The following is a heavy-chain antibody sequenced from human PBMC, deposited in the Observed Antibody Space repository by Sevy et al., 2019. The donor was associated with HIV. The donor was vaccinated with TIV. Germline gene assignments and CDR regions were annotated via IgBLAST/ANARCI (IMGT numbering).Heavy chain of an antibody. CDR1: GYTFISYG. J-gene: IGHJ6*02. V-gene: IGHV7-4-1*02. CDR2: INTNTGNP. CDR3: ARTSRGIVVVPAAQHYYGMDV. Sequence: ASVKVSCKASGYTFISYGMNWVRQAPGQGLEWMGWINTNTGNPTYAQGFTGRLVFSLDTSINTAYLQISSLKAEDTAVYYCARTSRGIVVVPAAQHYYGMDVWGQGTTVTVSS. D-gene: IGHD2-2*01.